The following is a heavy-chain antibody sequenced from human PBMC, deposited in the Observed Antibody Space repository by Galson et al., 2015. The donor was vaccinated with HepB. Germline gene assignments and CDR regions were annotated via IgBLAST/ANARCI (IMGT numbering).Heavy chain of an antibody. CDR2: INPNSGGT. D-gene: IGHD6-19*01. V-gene: IGHV1-2*04. CDR1: GYTFTGYY. J-gene: IGHJ6*02. CDR3: ARDLSAVAGTGYYYYYGMDV. Sequence: SVKVSCKASGYTFTGYYMHWVRQAPGQGLEWMGWINPNSGGTNYAQKFQGWVTMTRDTSISTAYMELSRLRSDDTAVYYCARDLSAVAGTGYYYYYGMDVWGQGTTVTVSS.